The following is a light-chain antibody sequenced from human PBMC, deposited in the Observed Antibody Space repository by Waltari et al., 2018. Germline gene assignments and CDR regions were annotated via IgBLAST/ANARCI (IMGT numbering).Light chain of an antibody. Sequence: QSALTQPPSASGSPGQSVTISCTGTSTDVGVYNYVSWYHPHPGKAPKLMIYEVSKRPSGVPDRFSGSKSGNTASLTVSGLQAEDEADYYCSSYAGSDNLIFGGGTKLTVL. J-gene: IGLJ2*01. CDR3: SSYAGSDNLI. V-gene: IGLV2-8*01. CDR2: EVS. CDR1: STDVGVYNY.